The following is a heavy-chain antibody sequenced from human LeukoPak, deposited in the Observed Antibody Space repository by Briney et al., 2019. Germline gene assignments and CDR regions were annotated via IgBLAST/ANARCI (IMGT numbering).Heavy chain of an antibody. CDR2: IWYDGSNK. J-gene: IGHJ4*02. Sequence: PGGSLRLSCAASGFTFSSYGMHWVRQAPGKGLEWVAVIWYDGSNKFHADSVKGRFTISRDNSKNTLYLQMNSLRAEDTAVYYCARDRAAADLDYWGQGTMVTVSS. D-gene: IGHD6-13*01. V-gene: IGHV3-33*01. CDR1: GFTFSSYG. CDR3: ARDRAAADLDY.